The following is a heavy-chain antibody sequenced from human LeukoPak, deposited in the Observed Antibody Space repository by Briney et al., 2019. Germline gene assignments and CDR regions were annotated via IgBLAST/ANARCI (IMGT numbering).Heavy chain of an antibody. Sequence: SETLSLTCAVSGYSISSGYYWGWIRQPPGKGLEWIGSIYHSGSTYYNPSLKSRVTISVDTSKNQFSLKLSSVTAADTAVYYCARPRTIGTAYDAFDIWGQGTMVTVSS. CDR3: ARPRTIGTAYDAFDI. D-gene: IGHD1-1*01. CDR1: GYSISSGYY. V-gene: IGHV4-38-2*01. CDR2: IYHSGST. J-gene: IGHJ3*02.